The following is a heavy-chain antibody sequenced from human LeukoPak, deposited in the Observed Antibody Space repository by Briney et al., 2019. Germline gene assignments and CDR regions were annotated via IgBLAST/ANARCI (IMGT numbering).Heavy chain of an antibody. Sequence: PGGSLRLSCAASGFTFSNYGMHWVRQAPGKGLEWVAVIWYGGSNKYYADSVKGRFTISRDNSKNTLYLQMNSLRAEDTAVYYCAKDISRYSNYADYWGQGTLVTVSS. CDR2: IWYGGSNK. J-gene: IGHJ4*02. V-gene: IGHV3-30*02. D-gene: IGHD4-11*01. CDR3: AKDISRYSNYADY. CDR1: GFTFSNYG.